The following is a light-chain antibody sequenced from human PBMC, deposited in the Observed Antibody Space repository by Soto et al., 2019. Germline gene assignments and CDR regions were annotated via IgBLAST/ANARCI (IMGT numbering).Light chain of an antibody. CDR2: DAS. V-gene: IGKV3-11*01. J-gene: IGKJ1*01. CDR3: HQRQSWPRT. Sequence: EIVLTQSPGTLSLSPGERATLSCRASQSVSNNYLAWYQQKPGQAPRLLIYDASNRATGIPIRFSGSGSGTDFTLTISSLDPEDFAVYYCHQRQSWPRTFGQGTKVDIK. CDR1: QSVSNNY.